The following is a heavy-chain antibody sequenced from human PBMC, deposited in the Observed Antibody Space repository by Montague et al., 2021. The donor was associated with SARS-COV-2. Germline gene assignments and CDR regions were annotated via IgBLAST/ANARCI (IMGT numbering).Heavy chain of an antibody. CDR1: GDSIRSSGYY. J-gene: IGHJ6*02. Sequence: SETLSLTCSVSGDSIRSSGYYWGWVRQPPGKGLEWIGTVYYSGSTNYNPSLKSRVTMPVDTSKNQFSLELRSVTAADTAVYYCARMPMHYVDTSNSRRGGLDVWGQGTMVIVSS. V-gene: IGHV4-39*01. D-gene: IGHD3-16*01. CDR2: VYYSGST. CDR3: ARMPMHYVDTSNSRRGGLDV.